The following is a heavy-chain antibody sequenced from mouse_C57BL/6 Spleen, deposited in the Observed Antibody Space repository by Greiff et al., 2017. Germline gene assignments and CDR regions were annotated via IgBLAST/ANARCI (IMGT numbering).Heavy chain of an antibody. CDR3: ARHGGRNYAFDY. CDR2: IDPNSGGT. CDR1: GYTFTSYW. D-gene: IGHD1-1*02. Sequence: QVQLQQSGAELVKPGASVKLSCKASGYTFTSYWMHWVKQRPGRGLEWIGRIDPNSGGTKYNEKFKGKATLTVDKPSSTAYMQLIRLTSEDSAVYYCARHGGRNYAFDYWGQGTSVTVSS. V-gene: IGHV1-62-3*01. J-gene: IGHJ4*01.